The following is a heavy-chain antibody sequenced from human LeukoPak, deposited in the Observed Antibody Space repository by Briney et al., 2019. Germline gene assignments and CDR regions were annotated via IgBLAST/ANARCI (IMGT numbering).Heavy chain of an antibody. CDR2: INPSGGST. Sequence: ASVKVSCKASGYIFISYYMHWVRQAPGQGLEWMGIINPSGGSTSYEQKFQGRVTMTRDTSTSTVYMEVSSLRSEDTAVYYCARAAAMAYYGMDVWGQGTTVTVSS. CDR1: GYIFISYY. CDR3: ARAAAMAYYGMDV. V-gene: IGHV1-46*01. J-gene: IGHJ6*02. D-gene: IGHD5-18*01.